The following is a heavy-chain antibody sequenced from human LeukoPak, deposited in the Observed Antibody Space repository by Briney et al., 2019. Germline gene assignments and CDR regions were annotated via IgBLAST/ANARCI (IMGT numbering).Heavy chain of an antibody. Sequence: GGSLRLSCGASGVTFSNYWMAWVGQAPGKGAEWVANINLDGSQKYYVDSVKGRFTISRDNAENSLYLQMNSLRAEDTALYYCARKRPNYFDYWGQGTLVTVFS. J-gene: IGHJ4*02. V-gene: IGHV3-7*01. CDR2: INLDGSQK. CDR3: ARKRPNYFDY. CDR1: GVTFSNYW.